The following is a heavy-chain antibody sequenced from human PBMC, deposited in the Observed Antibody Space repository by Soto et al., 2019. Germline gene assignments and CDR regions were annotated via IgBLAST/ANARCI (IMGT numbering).Heavy chain of an antibody. J-gene: IGHJ4*02. V-gene: IGHV2-5*02. CDR2: IYWDDDK. CDR3: PQSVLRTVFGLVTTAAIYFDF. CDR1: GFSLTTSGVG. Sequence: QITLNESGPTVVRPTETLTLTCRFSGFSLTTSGVGVGWIRQSPGKAPEGLALIYWDDDKRYSASLKSRITITTDNSKNNVVLTVSDLDPTDTATYYCPQSVLRTVFGLVTTAAIYFDFWGRGTPVAVSS. D-gene: IGHD3-3*01.